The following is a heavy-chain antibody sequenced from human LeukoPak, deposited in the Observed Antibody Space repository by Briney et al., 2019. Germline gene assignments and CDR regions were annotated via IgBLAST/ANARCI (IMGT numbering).Heavy chain of an antibody. CDR3: ARDKPLRFLSRWASYYGMDV. CDR1: GFTFDDYA. J-gene: IGHJ6*02. Sequence: AGRSLRLSCAASGFTFDDYAMHWVRQAPGKGLEWVSSISSSSSYIYYADSVKGRFTISRDNAKNSLYLQMNSLRAEDTAVYYCARDKPLRFLSRWASYYGMDVWGQGTTVTVSS. CDR2: ISSSSSYI. V-gene: IGHV3-21*01. D-gene: IGHD3-3*01.